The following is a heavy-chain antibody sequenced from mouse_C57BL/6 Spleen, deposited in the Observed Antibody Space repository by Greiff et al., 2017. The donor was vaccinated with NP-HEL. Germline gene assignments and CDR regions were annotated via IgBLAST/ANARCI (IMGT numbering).Heavy chain of an antibody. Sequence: QVQLQQPGAELVKPGASVKVSCKASGYTFSSYWMHWVKQRPGQGLEWIGRIYPSDSVSNYNQKFKGKATLTVDTSSSTAYMQLSSLTSEDSAVYYCVHGNYFAHWGQGTLVTVSA. CDR1: GYTFSSYW. J-gene: IGHJ3*01. V-gene: IGHV1-74*01. CDR3: VHGNYFAH. CDR2: IYPSDSVS. D-gene: IGHD2-1*01.